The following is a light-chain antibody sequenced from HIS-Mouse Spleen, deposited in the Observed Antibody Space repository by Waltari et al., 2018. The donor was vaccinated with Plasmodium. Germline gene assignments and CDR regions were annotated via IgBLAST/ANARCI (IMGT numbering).Light chain of an antibody. Sequence: EIVMTQSPATLSVSPGERATLSCRASQSVSSNLAWYQQKPGQAPRLIIYGASTMATGIPARFSGSGSGTEFTLTISSLQSEDFAVYYCQQYNNWSFTFGPGTKVDIK. CDR2: GAS. CDR3: QQYNNWSFT. CDR1: QSVSSN. V-gene: IGKV3-15*01. J-gene: IGKJ3*01.